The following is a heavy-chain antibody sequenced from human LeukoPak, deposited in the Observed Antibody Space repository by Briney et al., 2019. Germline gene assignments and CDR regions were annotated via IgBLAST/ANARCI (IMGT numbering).Heavy chain of an antibody. D-gene: IGHD3-22*01. V-gene: IGHV3-53*01. CDR3: ARMLISSGYYVDS. J-gene: IGHJ4*02. CDR2: IYSGGTT. CDR1: GIAVSSKY. Sequence: GGSLRLSCAASGIAVSSKYMSWVRQAPGKGLEWVSVIYSGGTTYYADSVKGRFTISRDTSKNTLYLQMNSLRAEDTAVYYCARMLISSGYYVDSWGQGTLVTVSS.